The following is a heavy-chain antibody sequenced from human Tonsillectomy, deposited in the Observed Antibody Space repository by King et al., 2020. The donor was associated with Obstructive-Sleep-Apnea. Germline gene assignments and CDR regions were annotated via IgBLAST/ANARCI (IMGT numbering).Heavy chain of an antibody. CDR1: GGTFSSYA. CDR2: IIPMFGTA. Sequence: QLVQSGAEVKKPGSSVKVSCQASGGTFSSYAINWVRQAPGQGLEWMGGIIPMFGTANYAQKFQDRVTIIADESTSTAYMELSSLRSEDTAVYYCARDPRGYCSGGSCYSSYFDLWGRGTLAT. CDR3: ARDPRGYCSGGSCYSSYFDL. J-gene: IGHJ2*01. V-gene: IGHV1-69*01. D-gene: IGHD2-15*01.